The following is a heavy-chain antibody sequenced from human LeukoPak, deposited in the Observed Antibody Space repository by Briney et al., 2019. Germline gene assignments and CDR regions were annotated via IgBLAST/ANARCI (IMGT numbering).Heavy chain of an antibody. CDR2: ISSSSIYI. CDR1: VFTFSSYS. V-gene: IGHV3-21*01. CDR3: ARETNTSDSSGYIRADVRRDDY. J-gene: IGHJ4*02. D-gene: IGHD3-22*01. Sequence: GGSLRLSCEASVFTFSSYSMNWVRQAAGKGLEWVSSISSSSIYIYYTDSVKGRYTISRDNAGNSLYLQMNSLRDEDTAVYYCARETNTSDSSGYIRADVRRDDYWGQGTLVTVSS.